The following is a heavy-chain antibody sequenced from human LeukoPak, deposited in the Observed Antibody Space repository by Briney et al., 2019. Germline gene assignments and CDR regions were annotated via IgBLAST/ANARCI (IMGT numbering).Heavy chain of an antibody. V-gene: IGHV3-30*02. Sequence: GGSLRLSCAASGFTFSSYGMHWVRQAPGKGLEWVAFIRYDGSNKYYADSVKGRFTISRDNSKNTLYLQMNSLRAEDTAVYYCAKGSSYPSGYFQHWGQGTLVTVSS. CDR2: IRYDGSNK. CDR1: GFTFSSYG. D-gene: IGHD3-22*01. J-gene: IGHJ1*01. CDR3: AKGSSYPSGYFQH.